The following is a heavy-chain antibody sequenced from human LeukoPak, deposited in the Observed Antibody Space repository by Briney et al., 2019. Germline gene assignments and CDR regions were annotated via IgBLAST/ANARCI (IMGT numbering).Heavy chain of an antibody. CDR1: GFTFSSYW. D-gene: IGHD3-22*01. Sequence: GGSLRLSCAASGFTFSSYWMNWVRQAPGKGLEWVANIKEDGSDINYIDSVKGRFTISRDNAKNLLYLQMNSLRAEDTAVYYCAKDPGYYYDSNPDWGQGTLVTVS. CDR2: IKEDGSDI. V-gene: IGHV3-7*03. CDR3: AKDPGYYYDSNPD. J-gene: IGHJ4*02.